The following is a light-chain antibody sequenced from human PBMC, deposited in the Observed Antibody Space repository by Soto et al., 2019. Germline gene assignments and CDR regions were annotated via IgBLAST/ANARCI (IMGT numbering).Light chain of an antibody. CDR3: QQYGSSYFT. CDR2: GAS. CDR1: QRISNTY. V-gene: IGKV3-20*01. Sequence: EIVLTQSPGTLSLFPGERATLSCRTSQRISNTYLAWYQQKPGQPPRLLIYGASNRATDIPDRFSGSGSGTVFTLTISRLERGDFVVYYCQQYGSSYFTFGGGTKVEIK. J-gene: IGKJ4*01.